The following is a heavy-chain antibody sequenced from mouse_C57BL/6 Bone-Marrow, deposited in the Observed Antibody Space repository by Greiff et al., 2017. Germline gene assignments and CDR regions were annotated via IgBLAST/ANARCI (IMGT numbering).Heavy chain of an antibody. J-gene: IGHJ2*01. Sequence: EVQLQQSGPELVKPGASVKISCKASGYTFTDYYMNWVKQSHGKSLEWIGDINPNNGGTSYNQKFKGKATLTVDTSSSTAYMELRSLTSEDSAVYYCARYLDFDYWGQGTTLTVSS. CDR2: INPNNGGT. V-gene: IGHV1-26*01. D-gene: IGHD5-1*01. CDR1: GYTFTDYY. CDR3: ARYLDFDY.